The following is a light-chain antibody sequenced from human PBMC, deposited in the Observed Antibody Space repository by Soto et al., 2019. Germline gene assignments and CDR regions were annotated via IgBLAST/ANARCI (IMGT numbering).Light chain of an antibody. Sequence: QSVLTQPASVSGSPGQSIAISRTGNSSDVGGYNYVSWYQQHPGKAPQLMIYDVTNRPSGVSDRFSGSKSGTTASLTISGLQAEDEADYYCCSLTTTRTYVVGTGTKHTVL. J-gene: IGLJ1*01. CDR2: DVT. CDR3: CSLTTTRTYV. CDR1: SSDVGGYNY. V-gene: IGLV2-14*01.